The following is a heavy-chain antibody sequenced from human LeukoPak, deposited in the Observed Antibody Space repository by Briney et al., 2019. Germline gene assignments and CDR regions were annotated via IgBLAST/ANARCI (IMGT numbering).Heavy chain of an antibody. V-gene: IGHV3-33*01. CDR3: ATLGDYGDYSFDY. CDR2: IWCDGSNK. CDR1: GFTFSSYG. J-gene: IGHJ4*02. Sequence: GGSLRLSCAASGFTFSSYGMHWVRQAPGKGLEWVAVIWCDGSNKYYADSVKGRFTISRDNSKNTLYLQMNSLRAEDTAVYYCATLGDYGDYSFDYWGQGTLVTVSS. D-gene: IGHD4-17*01.